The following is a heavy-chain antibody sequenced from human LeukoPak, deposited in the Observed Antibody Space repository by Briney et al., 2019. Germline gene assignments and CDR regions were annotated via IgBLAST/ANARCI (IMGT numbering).Heavy chain of an antibody. J-gene: IGHJ4*02. V-gene: IGHV1-2*02. CDR3: ARDPIAVAGPYFDY. CDR2: INPNGGGT. CDR1: GYTFTGYY. D-gene: IGHD6-19*01. Sequence: GASVKVSCKASGYTFTGYYMHWVRQAPGQGLEWMGWINPNGGGTNYAQKFQGRVTMTRDTSISTAYMELSRLRSDDTAVYYCARDPIAVAGPYFDYWGQGTLVTVSS.